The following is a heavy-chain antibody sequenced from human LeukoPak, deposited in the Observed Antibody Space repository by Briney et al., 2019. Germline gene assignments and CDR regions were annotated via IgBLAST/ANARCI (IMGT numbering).Heavy chain of an antibody. J-gene: IGHJ3*02. CDR2: ISTTSSYI. CDR1: GFIVSNSY. D-gene: IGHD1-26*01. CDR3: ARGGIITSYAFEI. Sequence: GGSLRLSCAASGFIVSNSYMSWVRQAPGKGLEWVSCISTTSSYIFYADSVRGRFTISRDNAKNSLYLQMDSLRAEDTAVYYCARGGIITSYAFEIWGQGTMVTVSS. V-gene: IGHV3-21*01.